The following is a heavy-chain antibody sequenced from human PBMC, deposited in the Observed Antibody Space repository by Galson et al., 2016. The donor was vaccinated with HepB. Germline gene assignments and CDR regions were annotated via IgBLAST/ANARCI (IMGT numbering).Heavy chain of an antibody. Sequence: SLRLSCAAYGFTFSSYGMHWVRQAPGKGLEWVAVISYDGSDKYYADSVKGRFTISRDNSKNTLYLQMSSLRAEGTAVYYCAKDVWRGSGTDYYGMDVWGQGTTVTGSS. CDR1: GFTFSSYG. CDR2: ISYDGSDK. CDR3: AKDVWRGSGTDYYGMDV. D-gene: IGHD1-1*01. J-gene: IGHJ6*02. V-gene: IGHV3-30*18.